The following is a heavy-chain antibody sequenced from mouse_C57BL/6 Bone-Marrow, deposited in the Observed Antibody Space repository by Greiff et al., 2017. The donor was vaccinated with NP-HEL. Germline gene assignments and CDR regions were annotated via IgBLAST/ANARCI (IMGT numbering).Heavy chain of an antibody. J-gene: IGHJ2*01. CDR1: GYSITSGYY. V-gene: IGHV3-6*01. CDR2: ISYDGSN. CDR3: AREGFDY. Sequence: EVQLQQSGPGLVKPSQSLSLTCSVTGYSITSGYYWNWIRQFPGNKLEWMGYISYDGSNNYNPSLKNRISITRDTSKNQFFLKLNSVITEDTATYYCAREGFDYWGQGTTLTVSS.